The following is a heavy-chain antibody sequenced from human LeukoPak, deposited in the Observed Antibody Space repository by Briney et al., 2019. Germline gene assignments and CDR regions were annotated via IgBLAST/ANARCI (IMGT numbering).Heavy chain of an antibody. Sequence: KPGGSLRLSCAASGFTFSSYSMNWVRQAPGKGLEWVSSISSSSSYIYYADSVKGRFTISRDNAKNSLYLQMNSLRAEDTAVYYCAGALGANWAFDYWGQGTLVTVSS. CDR2: ISSSSSYI. J-gene: IGHJ4*02. CDR1: GFTFSSYS. D-gene: IGHD7-27*01. V-gene: IGHV3-21*01. CDR3: AGALGANWAFDY.